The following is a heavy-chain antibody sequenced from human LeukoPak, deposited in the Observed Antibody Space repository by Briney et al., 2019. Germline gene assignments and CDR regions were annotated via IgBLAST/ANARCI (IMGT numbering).Heavy chain of an antibody. CDR2: IYYSGST. CDR3: ARDPYGSPY. V-gene: IGHV4-59*01. D-gene: IGHD1-26*01. J-gene: IGHJ4*02. Sequence: SETLSLTCTVSGGSISSYYWSWIRQPPGKGLEWIGYIYYSGSTNYNPSLKSRVTMSVDTFKNQFPLKLSSVTAADTAVYYCARDPYGSPYWGQGTLVTVSS. CDR1: GGSISSYY.